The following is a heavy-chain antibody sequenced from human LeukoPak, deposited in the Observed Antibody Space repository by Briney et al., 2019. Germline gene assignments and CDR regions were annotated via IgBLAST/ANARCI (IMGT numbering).Heavy chain of an antibody. CDR2: IYYSGST. V-gene: IGHV4-59*01. J-gene: IGHJ3*02. CDR3: ARAQITMIVPDAFDI. CDR1: GDSISSYY. D-gene: IGHD3-22*01. Sequence: SETLSLTCTVSGDSISSYYWSWIRQPPGKGLEWIGYIYYSGSTNYNPSLKSRVTISVDTSKNQFSLKLSSVTAADTAVYYCARAQITMIVPDAFDIWGQGTMVTVSS.